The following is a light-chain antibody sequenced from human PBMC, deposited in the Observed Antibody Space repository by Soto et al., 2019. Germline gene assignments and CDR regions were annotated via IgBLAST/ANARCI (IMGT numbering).Light chain of an antibody. CDR3: AAWDDSLDGPT. V-gene: IGLV1-44*01. J-gene: IGLJ2*01. CDR1: TSNIGTYT. CDR2: GSD. Sequence: QSVLSQPPSTSGTPGQRVTISCSGGTSNIGTYTVSWYQQFPETAPRLLIYGSDRRPSGGPDRFSGSKSGTSASLSIGGLHSEDEDHYYCAAWDDSLDGPTFGGGTKVTVL.